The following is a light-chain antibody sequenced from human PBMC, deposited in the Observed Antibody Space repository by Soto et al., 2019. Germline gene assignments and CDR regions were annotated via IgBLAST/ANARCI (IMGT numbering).Light chain of an antibody. Sequence: EKVMTQSPATLSVSPGERATLSCRASQSVRSNLAWYQQKPGQPPRLLIYDASTRATRIPSRFSGSGSGTEFTLTISSLQSEDFAVYYCQQYDNWPRTFGQGTKVDNK. CDR1: QSVRSN. CDR2: DAS. CDR3: QQYDNWPRT. J-gene: IGKJ1*01. V-gene: IGKV3-15*01.